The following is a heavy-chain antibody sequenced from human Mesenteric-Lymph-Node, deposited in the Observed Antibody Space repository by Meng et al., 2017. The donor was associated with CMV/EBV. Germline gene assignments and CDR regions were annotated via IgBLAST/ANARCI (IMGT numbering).Heavy chain of an antibody. CDR1: EFTFSNYA. D-gene: IGHD3-22*01. J-gene: IGHJ4*02. CDR3: AKVGPYYYDSSGFDY. Sequence: SEFTFSNYAMSWVRQAPGKGLEWVSTISTSGGSTFYADSVKGRFTISRDNSKNTLYLQMNSLRAEDTAVYYCAKVGPYYYDSSGFDYWGQGTLVTVSS. CDR2: ISTSGGST. V-gene: IGHV3-23*01.